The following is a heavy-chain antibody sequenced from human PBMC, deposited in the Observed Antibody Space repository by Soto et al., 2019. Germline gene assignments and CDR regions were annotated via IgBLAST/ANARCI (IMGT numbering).Heavy chain of an antibody. J-gene: IGHJ5*02. D-gene: IGHD4-17*01. V-gene: IGHV3-23*01. Sequence: EVQILESGGGLIQPGGSLRLSCAASGFSFSTFAMTWVRQAPGKGLEWVSTIISTGISTYYADSVKGRFTISRANSKNTLYLQMNSLRAEDSAVYYRAEDNYGDFGGFDPWGQGTLVIVSS. CDR3: AEDNYGDFGGFDP. CDR1: GFSFSTFA. CDR2: IISTGIST.